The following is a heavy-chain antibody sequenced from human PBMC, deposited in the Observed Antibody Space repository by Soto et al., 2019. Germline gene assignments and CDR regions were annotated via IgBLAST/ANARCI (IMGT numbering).Heavy chain of an antibody. D-gene: IGHD4-17*01. V-gene: IGHV3-33*01. CDR3: ARGGGDYNLYDFAY. CDR1: RGTFRSYG. J-gene: IGHJ4*02. Sequence: PWGSLRLPSAASRGTFRSYGIHWSRQAPGKGLEWVAVRWYDGSNKYYADSVKGRFTISRDNPKNTLYLQMNSLRAEDTAVFYCARGGGDYNLYDFAYWGKGPLVTVSS. CDR2: RWYDGSNK.